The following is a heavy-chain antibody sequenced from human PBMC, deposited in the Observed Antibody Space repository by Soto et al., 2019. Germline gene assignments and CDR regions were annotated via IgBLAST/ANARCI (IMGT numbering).Heavy chain of an antibody. D-gene: IGHD4-17*01. Sequence: QVQLVESGGGVVQPGRSLRLSCAASGFTFSSYGMHWVRQAPGKGLEWVAVISYDGSNKYYADSVKGRFTISRDNSKNTLYLQMNSLRAEDTAVYYCAKLGGGYEEVQDYGGNSGPDYWGQGTLVTVSS. CDR1: GFTFSSYG. CDR2: ISYDGSNK. J-gene: IGHJ4*02. CDR3: AKLGGGYEEVQDYGGNSGPDY. V-gene: IGHV3-30*18.